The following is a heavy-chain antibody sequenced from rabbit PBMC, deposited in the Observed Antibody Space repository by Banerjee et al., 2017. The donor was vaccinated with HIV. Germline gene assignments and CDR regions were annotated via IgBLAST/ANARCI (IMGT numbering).Heavy chain of an antibody. CDR3: ARYSGSTYPV. Sequence: QEQLVESGGGLVQPEGSLTLTCKASGFDFSSNVMCWVRQAPGKGPEWIACIDNGDGSTYYANWVNGRFTISRSTSLNTVTLQMTSLTAADTATYFCARYSGSTYPVWGQGTLVTVS. D-gene: IGHD8-1*01. CDR2: IDNGDGST. V-gene: IGHV1S47*01. J-gene: IGHJ4*01. CDR1: GFDFSSNV.